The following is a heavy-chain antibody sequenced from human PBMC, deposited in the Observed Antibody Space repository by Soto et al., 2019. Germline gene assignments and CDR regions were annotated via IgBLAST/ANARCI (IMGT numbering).Heavy chain of an antibody. CDR2: VHYSGTT. CDR3: ARHREDPGAYYRYYFDY. V-gene: IGHV4-39*01. J-gene: IGHJ4*02. CDR1: GGSIGRGSNQ. Sequence: SETLSLTCAVAGGSIGRGSNQWGWIRQPPGKGLEWIGSVHYSGTTYYNPSVKSRVTISVDTSNNHFSLRLISVTAADTAVYYCARHREDPGAYYRYYFDYWGQGALVT. D-gene: IGHD3-22*01.